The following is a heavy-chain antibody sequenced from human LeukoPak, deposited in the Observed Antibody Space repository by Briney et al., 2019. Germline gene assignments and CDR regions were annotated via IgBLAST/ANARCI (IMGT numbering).Heavy chain of an antibody. CDR1: GFSFSNYA. CDR2: ISGSGGST. D-gene: IGHD1-26*01. V-gene: IGHV3-23*01. CDR3: ARDRVGATDYFDY. Sequence: GGSLRLSCVSSGFSFSNYAMSWVRQAPGKGLEWVSSISGSGGSTHYADSVKGRFTISRDKTKNTLYLQMNSLRAEDTAVYYCARDRVGATDYFDYWGQGTLVTVSS. J-gene: IGHJ4*02.